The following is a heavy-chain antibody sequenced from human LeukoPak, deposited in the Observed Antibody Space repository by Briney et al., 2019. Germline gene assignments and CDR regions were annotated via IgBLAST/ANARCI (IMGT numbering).Heavy chain of an antibody. D-gene: IGHD3-9*01. CDR1: GGSISGRSYY. CDR3: TREGPPVHYTGYYDY. J-gene: IGHJ4*02. CDR2: IYYSGTT. V-gene: IGHV4-61*01. Sequence: SETLSLTCTVSGGSISGRSYYWGWIRQPPGKGLEWIGYIYYSGTTNYNPSLKSRVTVSVDTSKNQVSLKLTSVTAADSAVYYCTREGPPVHYTGYYDYWGQGTLVTVSS.